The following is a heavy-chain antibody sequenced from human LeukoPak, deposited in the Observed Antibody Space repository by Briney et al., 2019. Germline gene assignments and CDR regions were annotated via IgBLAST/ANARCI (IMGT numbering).Heavy chain of an antibody. J-gene: IGHJ4*02. CDR3: ARHNSWQYFDH. D-gene: IGHD6-13*01. Sequence: SETLSLTCTVSGGSISTYYCSWIRRPPGKGLEWIGYIYTSGTTNYNPSLKSRVTISVDTSKNQVSLQLNSVTAADTAVYYCARHNSWQYFDHWGQGTLVTVSS. CDR2: IYTSGTT. CDR1: GGSISTYY. V-gene: IGHV4-4*09.